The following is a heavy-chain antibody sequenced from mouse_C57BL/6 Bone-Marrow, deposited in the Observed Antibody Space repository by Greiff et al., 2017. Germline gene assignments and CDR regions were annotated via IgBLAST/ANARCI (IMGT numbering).Heavy chain of an antibody. J-gene: IGHJ2*01. D-gene: IGHD1-1*01. CDR2: SRNKANDYTT. CDR3: ARDRSTVAPFDY. Sequence: EVKLMESGGGLVQSGRSLRLSCATSGFTFSDFYMEWVRQAPGKGLEWIAASRNKANDYTTEYSASVKGRFIVSRDTSQSILYLQMNALRAEDTAIYYCARDRSTVAPFDYWGQGTTLTVSS. CDR1: GFTFSDFY. V-gene: IGHV7-1*01.